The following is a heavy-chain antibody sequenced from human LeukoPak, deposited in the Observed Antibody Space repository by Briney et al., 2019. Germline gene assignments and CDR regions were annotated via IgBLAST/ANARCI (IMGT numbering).Heavy chain of an antibody. D-gene: IGHD4-17*01. V-gene: IGHV4-31*03. J-gene: IGHJ6*02. CDR3: ATTVTTGYYYGMDV. CDR1: GGSISSGGYY. Sequence: SSQTLSLTCTVSGGSISSGGYYWSWIRQHPGKGLEWIGYIYYSGSTYYNPSLKSRVTISVDTSKNQFSLKLSSVTAADTAVYYCATTVTTGYYYGMDVWGQGTTVTVSS. CDR2: IYYSGST.